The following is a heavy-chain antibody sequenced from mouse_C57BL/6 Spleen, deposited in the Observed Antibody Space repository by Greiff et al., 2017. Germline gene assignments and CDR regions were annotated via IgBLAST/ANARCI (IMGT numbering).Heavy chain of an antibody. V-gene: IGHV3-6*01. CDR3: AISNYYGSSGY. CDR2: ISYDGSN. D-gene: IGHD1-1*01. Sequence: EVKLMESGPGLVKPSQSLSLTCSVTGYSITSGYYWNWIRQFPGNKLEWMGYISYDGSNNYNPSLKNRISITRDTSKNQFFLKLNSVTTEDTATYYCAISNYYGSSGYWGQGTTLTVSS. CDR1: GYSITSGYY. J-gene: IGHJ2*01.